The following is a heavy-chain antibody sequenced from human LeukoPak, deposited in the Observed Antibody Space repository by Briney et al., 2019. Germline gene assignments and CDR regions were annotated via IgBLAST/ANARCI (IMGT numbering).Heavy chain of an antibody. CDR3: ATGTHYDLLPY. D-gene: IGHD3-9*01. Sequence: SETLSLTCTVSGFSISSGHYWGWVRQPPGAGLEWIGSVYQSGTTYYNPSLKSRVTTSVDMSKNQFSLRLRPVTAADTALYYCATGTHYDLLPYWGQGTLVTVSS. CDR2: VYQSGTT. J-gene: IGHJ4*02. CDR1: GFSISSGHY. V-gene: IGHV4-38-2*02.